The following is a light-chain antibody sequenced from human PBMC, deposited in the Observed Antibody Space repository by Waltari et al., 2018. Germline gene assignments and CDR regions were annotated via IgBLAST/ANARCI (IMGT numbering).Light chain of an antibody. CDR3: ATWDSRLSLVI. Sequence: QSVLTQPPSASAAPGQKVTISCSESNSDIEHSYISWYQQFPGTAPRLLIYFNGKRPSGMPDRFSGSKSGPSATLAITGLQTGDEADYYCATWDSRLSLVIIGGGTKLTV. CDR1: NSDIEHSY. CDR2: FNG. J-gene: IGLJ2*01. V-gene: IGLV1-51*01.